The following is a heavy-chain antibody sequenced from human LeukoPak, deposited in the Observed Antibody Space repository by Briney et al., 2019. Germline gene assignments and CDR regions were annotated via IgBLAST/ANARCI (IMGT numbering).Heavy chain of an antibody. CDR1: GFTFSSYS. Sequence: GGSLRLSCAASGFTFSSYSMNWVRQAPGKGLEWVSSISSSSSYIYYADSVKGRFTISGDNAKNSLYLQMNSLRAEDTAVYYCARDSGVNWFDPWGQGTLVTVSS. CDR3: ARDSGVNWFDP. CDR2: ISSSSSYI. D-gene: IGHD3-3*01. V-gene: IGHV3-21*01. J-gene: IGHJ5*02.